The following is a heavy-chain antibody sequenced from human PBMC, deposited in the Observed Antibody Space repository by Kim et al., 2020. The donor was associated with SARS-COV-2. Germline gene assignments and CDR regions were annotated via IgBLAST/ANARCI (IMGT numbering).Heavy chain of an antibody. Sequence: GGSLRLSCAASGFIFNTYRMKWVRQAPGKGLEWVSSITSSSLQYYADSVKGRFTISRDNAKNSLYLQMNSLRAEDTAVYYCARSRPFEGMDVWGQGTTVTVSS. V-gene: IGHV3-21*01. J-gene: IGHJ6*02. D-gene: IGHD3-9*01. CDR3: ARSRPFEGMDV. CDR2: ITSSSLQ. CDR1: GFIFNTYR.